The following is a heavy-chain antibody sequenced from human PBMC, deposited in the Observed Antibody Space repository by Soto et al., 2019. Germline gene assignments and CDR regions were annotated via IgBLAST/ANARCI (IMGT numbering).Heavy chain of an antibody. CDR3: ARDRCSGGSCYAPFDY. J-gene: IGHJ4*02. CDR2: ISSSSSTI. CDR1: GFTFSTYS. Sequence: EVQLVESGGGLVQPGGSLRLSCAASGFTFSTYSMNWVRQASGKGLEWVSYISSSSSTIFYADSVKGRFTISRDNAKNSLYLQMNSLRVEDTAVYYCARDRCSGGSCYAPFDYWGQGTLVTVSS. V-gene: IGHV3-48*01. D-gene: IGHD2-15*01.